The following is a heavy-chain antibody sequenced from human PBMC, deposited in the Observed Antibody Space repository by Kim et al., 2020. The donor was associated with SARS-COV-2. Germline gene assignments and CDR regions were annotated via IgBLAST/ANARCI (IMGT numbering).Heavy chain of an antibody. CDR2: MSGITGQA. Sequence: GGSLRLSCAASGLSVSTYGMNWVRQAPGKGLEWVSGMSGITGQAYYRDSVKGRFIVSRDSSKNTLFLQMNSLTADDTALYYCVKGHRSDCFDIWGQGTMVTVSP. D-gene: IGHD2-21*01. CDR1: GLSVSTYG. CDR3: VKGHRSDCFDI. V-gene: IGHV3-23*01. J-gene: IGHJ3*02.